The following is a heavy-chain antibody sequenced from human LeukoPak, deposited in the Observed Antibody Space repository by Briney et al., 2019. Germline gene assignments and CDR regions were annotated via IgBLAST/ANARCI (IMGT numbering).Heavy chain of an antibody. Sequence: SQTLSLTRTVSGGSLSSGGYYWSCTRQHPGKGLEWMGYIYYSGSTYYNPSLKSRVPISVDTSKSQFSLKLSSVTAADTAVYYCARDPLWCGEDDAFDIWGQGTMVTVSS. CDR1: GGSLSSGGYY. CDR3: ARDPLWCGEDDAFDI. J-gene: IGHJ3*02. V-gene: IGHV4-31*03. D-gene: IGHD3-10*01. CDR2: IYYSGST.